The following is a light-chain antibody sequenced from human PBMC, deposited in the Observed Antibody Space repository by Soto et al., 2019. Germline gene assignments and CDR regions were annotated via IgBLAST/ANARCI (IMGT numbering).Light chain of an antibody. CDR2: GNN. Sequence: QSVLTQPPSVSGAPGQRVTISCTGSRHNIGAGLNVHWYQQFPGTAPKLLIYGNNNRPSGVPDRFSGSKSGTSASLAITGLQAEDEADYYCQSFDASHVVFGGGTKLTVL. J-gene: IGLJ2*01. CDR1: RHNIGAGLN. V-gene: IGLV1-40*01. CDR3: QSFDASHVV.